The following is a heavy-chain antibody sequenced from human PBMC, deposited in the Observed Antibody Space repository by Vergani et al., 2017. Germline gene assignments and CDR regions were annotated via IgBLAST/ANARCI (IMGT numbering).Heavy chain of an antibody. CDR2: SYTSGST. CDR3: AWTYCSGGSFYSAWFDP. V-gene: IGHV4-61*02. CDR1: GGSISSGSYY. J-gene: IGHJ5*02. Sequence: QVQLQESGPGLVKPSQTLSLTCTVSGGSISSGSYYWGWIRQPAGKGLEWIGRSYTSGSTNYNPSLKHRVTISVNTYKNQFPLKLSPVTAADTAVYYCAWTYCSGGSFYSAWFDPWGQGTLVTVSS. D-gene: IGHD2-15*01.